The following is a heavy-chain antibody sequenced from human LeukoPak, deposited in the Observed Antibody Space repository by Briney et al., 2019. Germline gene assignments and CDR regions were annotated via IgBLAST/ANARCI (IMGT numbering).Heavy chain of an antibody. CDR3: ATAGKYRFDN. CDR2: MNTDGSTI. Sequence: GGSLRLSCAASGFTFSSYGMHWVRQAPGEELVWVSRMNTDGSTINYADYVKGRFTISRDNAKNTLYLQMNSLTTEDTAVYYCATAGKYRFDNWGQGILVTVSS. J-gene: IGHJ5*02. CDR1: GFTFSSYG. D-gene: IGHD6-19*01. V-gene: IGHV3-74*01.